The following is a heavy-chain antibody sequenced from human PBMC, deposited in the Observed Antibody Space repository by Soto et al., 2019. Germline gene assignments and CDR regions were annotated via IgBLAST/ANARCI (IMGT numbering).Heavy chain of an antibody. CDR3: ASGKRTSDAFDI. J-gene: IGHJ3*02. D-gene: IGHD1-1*01. CDR2: IYIDDSDT. CDR1: GYGFTSYW. V-gene: IGHV5-51*01. Sequence: GESLKISCKASGYGFTSYWIGWVRQMPGKGLEWMGIIYIDDSDTRYSPSFQGQVTISGDKSIKTAYPHWSSLKASDTAMYYCASGKRTSDAFDIWGQGTMVTVS.